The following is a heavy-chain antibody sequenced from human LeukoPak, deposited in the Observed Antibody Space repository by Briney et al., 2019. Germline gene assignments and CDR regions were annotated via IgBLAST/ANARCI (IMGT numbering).Heavy chain of an antibody. V-gene: IGHV1-2*02. CDR3: ARDPANTYYYDP. D-gene: IGHD3-22*01. CDR2: INPKNGGT. Sequence: ASVKVSFKVSGYTLTELSMHWVRQAPGQGLEWMGWINPKNGGTNYAQKFQGRVTMTRDTSISTAYMELSRLRSDDTAVYYCARDPANTYYYDPWGQGTLVTVSS. J-gene: IGHJ4*02. CDR1: GYTLTELS.